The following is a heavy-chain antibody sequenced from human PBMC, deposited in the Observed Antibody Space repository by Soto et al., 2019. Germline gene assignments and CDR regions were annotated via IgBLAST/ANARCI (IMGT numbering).Heavy chain of an antibody. CDR2: ISPDGSSE. V-gene: IGHV3-30-3*01. CDR1: GFNFSNHA. J-gene: IGHJ6*02. CDR3: ARLFLEWFKNGLDV. Sequence: QVHLVESGGGVVRPGRSLRLSCVGSGFNFSNHAMHWVRQAPGKGLEWVAVISPDGSSESYVDSVKGRFITSRDTSKNTVFLQMTSLRVEDTAAYYCARLFLEWFKNGLDVWGEGATGTVSS. D-gene: IGHD3-3*01.